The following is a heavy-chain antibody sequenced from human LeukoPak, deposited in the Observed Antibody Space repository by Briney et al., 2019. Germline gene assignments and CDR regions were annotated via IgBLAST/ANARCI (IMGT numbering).Heavy chain of an antibody. CDR2: IYYSGSA. CDR3: ARHMPTMVRSPFDP. D-gene: IGHD3-10*01. Sequence: SETLSLTCTVSGGSISSYYWSWIRQPPGKGLEWIGYIYYSGSANYNPSLKSRVTISVDTSKNQFSLKLSSVTAADTAVYYCARHMPTMVRSPFDPWGQGTLVTVSS. V-gene: IGHV4-59*08. CDR1: GGSISSYY. J-gene: IGHJ5*02.